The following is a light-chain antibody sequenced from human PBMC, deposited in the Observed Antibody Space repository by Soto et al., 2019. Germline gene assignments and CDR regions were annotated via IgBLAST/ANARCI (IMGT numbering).Light chain of an antibody. CDR1: QDVSRS. CDR2: AAS. J-gene: IGKJ4*01. V-gene: IGKV1-9*01. CDR3: QQLWTYPLT. Sequence: DTQLTQSPSFLSASVGDRVTITCRASQDVSRSLGWYQQKPGKAPSLLISAASTLRSGVPSRFSGSGSGTDFTLTISSLQPEDFATYYCQQLWTYPLTFGGGTKVEI.